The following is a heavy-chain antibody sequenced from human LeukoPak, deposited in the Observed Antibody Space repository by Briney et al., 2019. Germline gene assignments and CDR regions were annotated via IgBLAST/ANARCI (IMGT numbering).Heavy chain of an antibody. Sequence: PSGTLSLTCAVSGGSISSYYWSWIRQPPGKGLEWIGYIYTSGSTNYNPSLKSRVTMSVDTSKNQFSLKLSSVTAADTAVYYCARGVVPAARNNWFDPWGQGTLVTVSS. CDR1: GGSISSYY. V-gene: IGHV4-4*08. CDR2: IYTSGST. CDR3: ARGVVPAARNNWFDP. J-gene: IGHJ5*02. D-gene: IGHD2-2*01.